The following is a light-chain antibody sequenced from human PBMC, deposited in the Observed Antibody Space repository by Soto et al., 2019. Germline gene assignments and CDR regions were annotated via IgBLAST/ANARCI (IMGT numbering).Light chain of an antibody. CDR1: SSDVGGCND. V-gene: IGLV2-11*01. CDR3: CSYAGSYTVYV. J-gene: IGLJ1*01. CDR2: DVS. Sequence: QSALTQPRSVSGSPGQSVTISCTGTSSDVGGCNDVSWYQQHPGKAPKLLIYDVSKRPSGVPDRFSGSKSGNTASLTISGLQAEEEADYYCCSYAGSYTVYVFGTGTKLTVL.